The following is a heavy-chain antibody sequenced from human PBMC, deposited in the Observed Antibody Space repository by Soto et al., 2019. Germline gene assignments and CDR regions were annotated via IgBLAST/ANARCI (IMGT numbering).Heavy chain of an antibody. J-gene: IGHJ4*02. CDR3: AKGSRPLFD. CDR1: GFTFSSYG. V-gene: IGHV3-30*18. Sequence: PGGSLRLSCAASGFTFSSYGMRWVRQAPGKGLEWVAVISYDGSKKYYADSVKARFTISRDNSKNTLYLQMTSLSADDSAVYFCAKGSRPLFDWGQGPLVTVSS. CDR2: ISYDGSKK. D-gene: IGHD2-21*01.